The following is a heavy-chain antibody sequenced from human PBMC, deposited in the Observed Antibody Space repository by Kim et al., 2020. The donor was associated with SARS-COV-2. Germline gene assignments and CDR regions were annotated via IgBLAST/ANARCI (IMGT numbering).Heavy chain of an antibody. D-gene: IGHD2-2*01. CDR1: GGSISSSSYY. J-gene: IGHJ4*02. Sequence: SETLSLTCTVSGGSISSSSYYWGWIRQPPGKGLEWIGSIYYSGSTYYNPSLKSRVTISVDTSKNQFSLKLSSVTAADTAVYYCARHRSVVVPAAIFDYFDYWGQGTLVTVSS. V-gene: IGHV4-39*01. CDR2: IYYSGST. CDR3: ARHRSVVVPAAIFDYFDY.